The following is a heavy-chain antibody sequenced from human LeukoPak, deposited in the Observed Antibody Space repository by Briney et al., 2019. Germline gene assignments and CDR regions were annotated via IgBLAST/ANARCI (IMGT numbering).Heavy chain of an antibody. CDR1: GYTFTNYG. J-gene: IGHJ6*02. D-gene: IGHD4-11*01. CDR2: INPSGGST. Sequence: GASVKVSCKASGYTFTNYGISWVRQAPGQGLEWMGIINPSGGSTSYAQKFQGRVTMTRDTSTSTVYMELSSLRSEDTAVYYCARYTVTLVGYYYGMDVWGQGTTVTVSS. CDR3: ARYTVTLVGYYYGMDV. V-gene: IGHV1-46*01.